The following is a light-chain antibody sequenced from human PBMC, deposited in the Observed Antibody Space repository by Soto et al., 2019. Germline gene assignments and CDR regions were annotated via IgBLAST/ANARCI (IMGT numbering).Light chain of an antibody. J-gene: IGLJ7*01. V-gene: IGLV2-14*03. CDR3: MSPTASITWI. CDR2: GIT. Sequence: QSVLTQPASVSGSPGQSITISCTGTSRDVGHYDYVSWYQQHPGKAPKLIIYGITNRPSGVSSRFSGSRSGNTASLTISGLQAHDEADYYCMSPTASITWIFGGGTQLTVL. CDR1: SRDVGHYDY.